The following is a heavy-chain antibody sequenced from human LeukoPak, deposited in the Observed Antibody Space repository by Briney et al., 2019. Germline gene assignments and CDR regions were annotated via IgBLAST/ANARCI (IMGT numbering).Heavy chain of an antibody. CDR2: ISPTGNIT. CDR3: ARGPNSNWSGLDF. V-gene: IGHV3-74*01. D-gene: IGHD6-6*01. J-gene: IGHJ4*02. CDR1: GFSFSGHW. Sequence: GGSLRLSCTASGFSFSGHWMHWARQLPGKGLVWVSRISPTGNITSYADSVKGRFTVSRDNAKNTLYLQVNNLRAEDTAVYYCARGPNSNWSGLDFWGQGTLLTVSS.